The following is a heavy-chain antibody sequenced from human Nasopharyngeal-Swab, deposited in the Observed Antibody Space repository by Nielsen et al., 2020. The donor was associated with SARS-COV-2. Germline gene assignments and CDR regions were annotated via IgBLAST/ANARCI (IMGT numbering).Heavy chain of an antibody. D-gene: IGHD1-26*01. V-gene: IGHV1-46*01. J-gene: IGHJ4*02. CDR3: AREDIVGPLLDY. Sequence: WVRQAPGQGLEWMGIINPSGDTASYAQKFQGRVTMTRDTSTSTVYMELSSLRSEDTAVYYCAREDIVGPLLDYWGQGTLVTGLL. CDR2: INPSGDTA.